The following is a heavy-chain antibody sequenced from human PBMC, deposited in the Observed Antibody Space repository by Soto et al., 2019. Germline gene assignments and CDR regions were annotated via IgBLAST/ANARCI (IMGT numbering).Heavy chain of an antibody. Sequence: QVQLEQSGSEVQKSGSSVKVSCKASGYSFSSHAITWVRQAPGQGLEWMGGIIPVFGTPTYAQKFQGRLTISADKSTNTASLELRRLRSEDTAVYYCARGGALSTSWYWGDGLDSWGQGTQVTVSS. V-gene: IGHV1-69*06. J-gene: IGHJ4*02. CDR2: IIPVFGTP. CDR1: GYSFSSHA. D-gene: IGHD6-13*01. CDR3: ARGGALSTSWYWGDGLDS.